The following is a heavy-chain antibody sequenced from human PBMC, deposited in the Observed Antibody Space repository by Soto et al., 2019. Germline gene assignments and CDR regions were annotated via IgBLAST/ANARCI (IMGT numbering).Heavy chain of an antibody. Sequence: ASVKVSCKASGYTFASYGISWVRQAPGQGLEWMGWISAYNGNTNYAQKLQGRVTMTTDTSTSTAYMELRSLRSDDTAVYYCARDFSYDSSGYYYRSWFDPWGQGTLVTVSS. CDR3: ARDFSYDSSGYYYRSWFDP. D-gene: IGHD3-22*01. J-gene: IGHJ5*02. V-gene: IGHV1-18*01. CDR2: ISAYNGNT. CDR1: GYTFASYG.